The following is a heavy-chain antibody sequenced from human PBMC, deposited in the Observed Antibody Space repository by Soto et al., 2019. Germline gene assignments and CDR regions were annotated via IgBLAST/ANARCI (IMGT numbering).Heavy chain of an antibody. D-gene: IGHD3-10*01. CDR1: GFTVSSNY. CDR3: AKESGVSYYYYMDV. J-gene: IGHJ6*03. CDR2: LHSGGSA. V-gene: IGHV3-66*01. Sequence: EVQLVESGGGLVQPGGSLRLSCAASGFTVSSNYMTWVRQTPGKGLEWVSVLHSGGSAYYADSVKGRFTISRDNSKNTLYLQMNRLRAEDTAVYYCAKESGVSYYYYMDVWGKGTTVTVSS.